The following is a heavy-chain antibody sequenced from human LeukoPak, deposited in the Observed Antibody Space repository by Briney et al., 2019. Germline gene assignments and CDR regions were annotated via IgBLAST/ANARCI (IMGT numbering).Heavy chain of an antibody. CDR1: GFTFSSYS. CDR3: AKSSAIAVAGTRSSYYYYGMDV. D-gene: IGHD6-19*01. CDR2: ISGSGGST. Sequence: GGSLRLSCAASGFTFSSYSMNWVRQAPGKGLEWVSAISGSGGSTYYADSVKGRFTISRDNSKNTLYLQMNSLRAEDTAVYYCAKSSAIAVAGTRSSYYYYGMDVWGQGTTVTVSS. J-gene: IGHJ6*02. V-gene: IGHV3-23*01.